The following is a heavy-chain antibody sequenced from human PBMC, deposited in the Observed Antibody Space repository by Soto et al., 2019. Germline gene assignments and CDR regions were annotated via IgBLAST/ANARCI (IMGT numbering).Heavy chain of an antibody. D-gene: IGHD3-16*01. Sequence: QITLKESGPTLVKPTQTLTLTCTLSGVLLSSSVVGVGWLRQPPGKALEWLGVIYWDDDERYSPSLKSRLTIPKDTSKKQVVLTITNLDPMDTGTYCCSHRLGVGGGFDYWGQGTLVTVSS. CDR3: SHRLGVGGGFDY. CDR1: GVLLSSSVVG. V-gene: IGHV2-5*02. CDR2: IYWDDDE. J-gene: IGHJ4*02.